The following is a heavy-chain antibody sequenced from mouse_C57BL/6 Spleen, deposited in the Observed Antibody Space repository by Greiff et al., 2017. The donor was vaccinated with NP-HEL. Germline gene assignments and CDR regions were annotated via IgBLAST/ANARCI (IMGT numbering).Heavy chain of an antibody. Sequence: EVQLQQSGPELVKPGASVKMSCKASGYTFTDYNMHWVKQSHGKSLEWIGYINPNNGGTSYNQKFKGKATLTVNKSSSTAYMELRSLTSEDSAVYYCARSHYGSSPNWYFDVWGTGTTVTVSS. CDR1: GYTFTDYN. CDR3: ARSHYGSSPNWYFDV. J-gene: IGHJ1*03. V-gene: IGHV1-22*01. D-gene: IGHD1-1*01. CDR2: INPNNGGT.